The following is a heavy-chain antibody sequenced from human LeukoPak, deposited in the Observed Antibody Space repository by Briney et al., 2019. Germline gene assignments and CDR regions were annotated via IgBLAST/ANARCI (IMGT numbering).Heavy chain of an antibody. CDR1: GGSISSGGYY. Sequence: SETLSLTCTVSGGSISSGGYYWSWIRQHPGKGLEWIGYIYYSGSTYYNPFLKSRVTISVDTSKNQFSLKLSSVTAADTAVYYCARDGGYYDSSGYPRQTFDYWGQGTLVTVSS. CDR3: ARDGGYYDSSGYPRQTFDY. V-gene: IGHV4-31*03. CDR2: IYYSGST. J-gene: IGHJ4*02. D-gene: IGHD3-22*01.